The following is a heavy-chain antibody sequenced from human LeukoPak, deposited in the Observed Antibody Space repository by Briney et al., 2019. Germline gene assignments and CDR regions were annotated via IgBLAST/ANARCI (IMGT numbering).Heavy chain of an antibody. Sequence: PGGSLRLSCAASGFTFSSYAMSWVRQAPGKGLEWVSSISSSSSYIYYADSVKGRFTISRDNAKNSLYLQMNSLRAEDTAVYYCVRDLGYYDTIDFVGTFDIWGQGTMVTVSS. CDR1: GFTFSSYA. CDR2: ISSSSSYI. V-gene: IGHV3-21*01. J-gene: IGHJ3*02. CDR3: VRDLGYYDTIDFVGTFDI. D-gene: IGHD3-22*01.